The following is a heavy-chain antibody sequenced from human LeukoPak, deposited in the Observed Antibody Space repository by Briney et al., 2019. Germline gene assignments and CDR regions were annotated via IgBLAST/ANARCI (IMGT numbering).Heavy chain of an antibody. CDR3: ARGSPKYGDYSTRANWFDP. D-gene: IGHD4-17*01. CDR1: GGSISSGGYS. V-gene: IGHV4-30-2*01. CDR2: IYHSGST. Sequence: PSETLSLTCAVSGGSISSGGYSWSWIRQPPGKGLEWIGYIYHSGSTYYNPSLKSRVTISVDRSKNQFSLKLSSVTAADTAVYYCARGSPKYGDYSTRANWFDPWGQGTLVTVSS. J-gene: IGHJ5*02.